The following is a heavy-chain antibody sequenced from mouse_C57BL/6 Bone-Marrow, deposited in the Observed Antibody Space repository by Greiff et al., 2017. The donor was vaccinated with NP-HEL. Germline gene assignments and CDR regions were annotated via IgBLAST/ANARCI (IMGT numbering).Heavy chain of an antibody. CDR1: GFTFSSYG. CDR3: ARHITTVVFDY. J-gene: IGHJ2*01. V-gene: IGHV5-6*01. CDR2: ISSGGSYT. Sequence: EVKLVESGGDLVKPGGSLKLSCAASGFTFSSYGMSWVRQTPDKRLEWVATISSGGSYTYYPDSVKGRFTISRDNAKNTRYLQMSSLKSEDTAMYYCARHITTVVFDYWGQGTTLTVSS. D-gene: IGHD1-1*01.